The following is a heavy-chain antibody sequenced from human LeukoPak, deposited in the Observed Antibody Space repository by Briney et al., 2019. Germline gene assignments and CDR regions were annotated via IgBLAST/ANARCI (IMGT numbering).Heavy chain of an antibody. CDR3: AKSFSSTTWGPVGC. CDR1: GFTFSSYV. J-gene: IGHJ4*02. V-gene: IGHV3-23*01. CDR2: VNSGGST. Sequence: QTGGSLRLSCAASGFTFSSYVMSWVRQAPVKGLEWVSSVNSGGSTYYADSVKGRFTISRDNSKNTLYLQMNSLRAEDTAIYYCAKSFSSTTWGPVGCWGQGILLTVSS. D-gene: IGHD2-2*01.